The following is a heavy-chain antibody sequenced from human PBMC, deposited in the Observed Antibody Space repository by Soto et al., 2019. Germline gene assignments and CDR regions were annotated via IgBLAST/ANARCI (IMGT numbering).Heavy chain of an antibody. Sequence: ASVKVSCKASGYTFTSYGISWVRQAPGQGLEWMGWISAYNGNTNYAQKIQGRVNMTTDTSTSTAYMELRSLRSDDTAVYYCARDAEYGSSWEGHYFDYWGQGTLVTVSS. CDR2: ISAYNGNT. CDR1: GYTFTSYG. D-gene: IGHD6-13*01. CDR3: ARDAEYGSSWEGHYFDY. J-gene: IGHJ4*02. V-gene: IGHV1-18*01.